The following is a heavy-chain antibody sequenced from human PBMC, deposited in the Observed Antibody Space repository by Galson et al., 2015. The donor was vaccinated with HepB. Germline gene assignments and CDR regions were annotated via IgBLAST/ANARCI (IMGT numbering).Heavy chain of an antibody. CDR3: AKGRSWGSYSFDS. CDR1: GFTFNNYA. V-gene: IGHV3-23*01. D-gene: IGHD7-27*01. J-gene: IGHJ4*02. Sequence: SLRLSCAVSGFTFNNYAMNWVRQAPGKGLEWVSGISGSGGDTYYADSVKGRFTISRDNSKNTLYLQMNSLRAEDTAVYYCAKGRSWGSYSFDSWGQGALVTVSS. CDR2: ISGSGGDT.